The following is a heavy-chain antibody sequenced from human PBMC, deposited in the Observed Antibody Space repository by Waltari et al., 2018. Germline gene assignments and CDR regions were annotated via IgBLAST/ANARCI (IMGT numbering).Heavy chain of an antibody. V-gene: IGHV3-7*02. J-gene: IGHJ4*02. Sequence: EVQLVESGGGLVHPGGSLRLSCAASGFSFRSYWMSWVRQAPGKGLEWVASIKQDGSDKHYMDSVRGRFTISRDNAKKSLYLEMNRLIDDDTAVYYCASVRSGWDFWGQGTLVTVSS. D-gene: IGHD6-19*01. CDR1: GFSFRSYW. CDR2: IKQDGSDK. CDR3: ASVRSGWDF.